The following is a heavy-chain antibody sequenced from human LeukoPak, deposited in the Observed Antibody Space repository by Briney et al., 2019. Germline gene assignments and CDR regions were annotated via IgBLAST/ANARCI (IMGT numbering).Heavy chain of an antibody. Sequence: ASVKVSCKASGYTFTSYDINWVRQATGQGLEWMGWMNPNSGNTGYAQKFQGRVTMTRNTSISTAYMELSSLGSEDTAVYYCARPNRMGNDAFDIWGQGTMVTVSS. D-gene: IGHD3-16*01. CDR1: GYTFTSYD. CDR3: ARPNRMGNDAFDI. CDR2: MNPNSGNT. V-gene: IGHV1-8*01. J-gene: IGHJ3*02.